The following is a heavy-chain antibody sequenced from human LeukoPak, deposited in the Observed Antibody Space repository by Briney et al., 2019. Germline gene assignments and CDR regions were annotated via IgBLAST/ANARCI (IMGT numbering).Heavy chain of an antibody. CDR1: GFAFSAYA. J-gene: IGHJ4*02. V-gene: IGHV3-23*01. CDR3: ARRDYYDSSGYSPLFDY. D-gene: IGHD3-22*01. CDR2: MSGNGGTT. Sequence: GGSLRLSCAASGFAFSAYAMSWVRQAPGKGLEWVSGMSGNGGTTYYADSVKGRFTISRDNSKNTLYLQMNNLRAEDTAVYYCARRDYYDSSGYSPLFDYWGQGTLVTVSS.